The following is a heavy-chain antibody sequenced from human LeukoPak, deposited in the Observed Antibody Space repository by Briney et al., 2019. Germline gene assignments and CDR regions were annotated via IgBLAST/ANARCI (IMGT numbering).Heavy chain of an antibody. J-gene: IGHJ6*02. Sequence: SETLSLTCTVSGGAISSGDYYWSWIRQPPGKGLEWLGYIYYSGSTTYKTSLKSRLTISVDTSKNQFSLNLSSVTAADTAMYYCARGRSPEGYYDSSHWDYYHGMDVWGQGTTVTVSS. CDR2: IYYSGST. CDR1: GGAISSGDYY. V-gene: IGHV4-61*08. CDR3: ARGRSPEGYYDSSHWDYYHGMDV. D-gene: IGHD3-22*01.